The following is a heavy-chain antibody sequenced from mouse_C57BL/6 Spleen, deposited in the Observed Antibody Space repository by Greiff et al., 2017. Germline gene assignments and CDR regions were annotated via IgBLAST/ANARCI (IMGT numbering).Heavy chain of an antibody. D-gene: IGHD2-2*01. J-gene: IGHJ1*03. Sequence: QVQLQQSGPGLVQPSQSLSITCTVSGFSLTSYGVHWVRQSPGKGLEWLGVIGSGGSTDYNAAFISRLSISKDNYKSQVFFKMNSLQADDTAIYCRARTGYYGYFDVWGTGTTATVSS. CDR3: ARTGYYGYFDV. CDR1: GFSLTSYG. CDR2: IGSGGST. V-gene: IGHV2-2*01.